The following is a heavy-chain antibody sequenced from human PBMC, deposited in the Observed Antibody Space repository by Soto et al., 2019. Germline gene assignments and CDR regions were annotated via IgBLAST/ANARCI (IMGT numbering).Heavy chain of an antibody. CDR1: GGSIISSNSY. CDR3: ARHPHYGDYVAWFDP. J-gene: IGHJ5*02. V-gene: IGHV4-39*01. D-gene: IGHD4-17*01. Sequence: QLLLQESGPGLVKPSETLSLTCTVSGGSIISSNSYWGWIRQPPGKGLEWIGSIYYTGSTYYKSSLRSRLTISADTSKNQFSLTLNSVTAADTAMYYCARHPHYGDYVAWFDPWGQGTLVTVSS. CDR2: IYYTGST.